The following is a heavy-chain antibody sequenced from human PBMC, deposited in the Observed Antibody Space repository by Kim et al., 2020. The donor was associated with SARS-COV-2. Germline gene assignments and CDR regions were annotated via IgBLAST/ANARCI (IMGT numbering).Heavy chain of an antibody. CDR3: AREPAIAVAPDY. Sequence: GGSLRLTCAASGFTFSSYSMNWVRQAPGKGLEWVSSISSSSSSIYYADSVKGRFTISRDNAKNSLYLQMNSLRAEDTAVYYCAREPAIAVAPDYWGQGTLVTVSS. D-gene: IGHD6-19*01. CDR1: GFTFSSYS. CDR2: ISSSSSSI. J-gene: IGHJ4*02. V-gene: IGHV3-21*01.